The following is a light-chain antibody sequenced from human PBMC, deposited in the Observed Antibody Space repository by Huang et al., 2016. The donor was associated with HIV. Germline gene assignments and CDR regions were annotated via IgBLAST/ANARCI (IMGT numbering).Light chain of an antibody. CDR3: QQLHAYPIT. V-gene: IGKV1-13*02. J-gene: IGKJ5*01. CDR2: GAS. Sequence: HLTQSPPSLSASVGDSVLISCRASQDIGTSLAWYQQRTGRAPKRLLSGASTLQTGVPSRFSGDSAGTFFTLFITDLQPEDFATYYCQQLHAYPITFGQGTRLDIK. CDR1: QDIGTS.